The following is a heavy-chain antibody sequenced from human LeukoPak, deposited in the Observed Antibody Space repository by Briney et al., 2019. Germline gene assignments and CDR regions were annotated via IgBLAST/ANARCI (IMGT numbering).Heavy chain of an antibody. J-gene: IGHJ3*02. CDR1: GYTFTGYY. CDR3: ARGNDHDAFDI. D-gene: IGHD1-1*01. CDR2: INPNSGGT. Sequence: ASVKVSCKASGYTFTGYYMHWVRQAPGQGLEWMGWINPNSGGTNYARKFQGRVTMTRDTSISTAYMELSRLRSDDTAVYYCARGNDHDAFDIWGQGTMVTVSS. V-gene: IGHV1-2*02.